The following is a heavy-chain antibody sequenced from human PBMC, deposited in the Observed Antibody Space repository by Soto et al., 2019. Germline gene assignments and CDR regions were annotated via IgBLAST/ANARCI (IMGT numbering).Heavy chain of an antibody. Sequence: EVQLLESGGGLVQPGGSLRLSCAASGFTFSDRAMTWVRQAPGKGLEWVSGISGGGSGAYYADSVKGRFTISRDNSKNTLFLQMDSLRAEDTAVYSCAKDLWWYVYWGQGTLVTVSS. V-gene: IGHV3-23*01. D-gene: IGHD2-15*01. CDR2: ISGGGSGA. J-gene: IGHJ4*02. CDR1: GFTFSDRA. CDR3: AKDLWWYVY.